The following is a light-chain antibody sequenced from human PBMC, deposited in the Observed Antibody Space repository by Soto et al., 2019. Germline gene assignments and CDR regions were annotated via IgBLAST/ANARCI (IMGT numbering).Light chain of an antibody. CDR1: GGSIASNY. CDR2: DDY. CDR3: QSYDSTIRAVV. J-gene: IGLJ2*01. V-gene: IGLV6-57*02. Sequence: FMLTQPHSVSESPGKTVTISCTGSGGSIASNYVQWYQQRPGSVPTTVIYDDYQRSSGVPDRFSASIDSSSNSASLTISGLKTEDEADYYCQSYDSTIRAVVFGGGTKLTVL.